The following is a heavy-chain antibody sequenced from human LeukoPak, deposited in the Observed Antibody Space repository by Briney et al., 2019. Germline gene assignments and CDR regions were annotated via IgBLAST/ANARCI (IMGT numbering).Heavy chain of an antibody. Sequence: GGSLRLSCAASGFTFSSYAMSWVRQAPGKGLEWVSAISGSGGSTYYADSVKGRFTISRDNSKNTLYLQMNSLRAEDTAVYYCAKDIYSGYDWTYYFDYWGQGTLVTVSS. CDR2: ISGSGGST. V-gene: IGHV3-23*01. J-gene: IGHJ4*02. CDR3: AKDIYSGYDWTYYFDY. CDR1: GFTFSSYA. D-gene: IGHD5-12*01.